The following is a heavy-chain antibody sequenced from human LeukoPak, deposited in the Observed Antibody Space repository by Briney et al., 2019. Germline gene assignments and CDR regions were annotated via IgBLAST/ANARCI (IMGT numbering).Heavy chain of an antibody. Sequence: GGSPRLSCAASGFSFSRYWMSWVRQAPVRGLEWVANIKPDGSEIYYVDSVKGRFTISRDNSKNTLYLQMNSLRAEDTAVYYCAKDRRAGSYDYWGQGTLVTVSS. CDR3: AKDRRAGSYDY. V-gene: IGHV3-7*03. CDR2: IKPDGSEI. D-gene: IGHD3-10*01. CDR1: GFSFSRYW. J-gene: IGHJ4*02.